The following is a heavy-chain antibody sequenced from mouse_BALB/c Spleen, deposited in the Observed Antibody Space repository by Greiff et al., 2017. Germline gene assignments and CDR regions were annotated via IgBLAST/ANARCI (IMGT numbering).Heavy chain of an antibody. CDR1: GYTFTDYA. D-gene: IGHD4-1*01. CDR2: ISTYYGDA. J-gene: IGHJ3*01. CDR3: AREGLGRGFAY. V-gene: IGHV1S137*01. Sequence: VQLVESGAELVRPGVSVKISCKGSGYTFTDYAMHWVKQSHAKSLEWIGVISTYYGDASYNQKFKGKATMTVDKSSSTAYMELARLTSEDSAIYYCAREGLGRGFAYWGQGTLVTVSA.